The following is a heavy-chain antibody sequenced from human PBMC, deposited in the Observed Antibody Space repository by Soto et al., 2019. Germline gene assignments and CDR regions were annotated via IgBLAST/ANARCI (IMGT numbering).Heavy chain of an antibody. V-gene: IGHV1-69*06. J-gene: IGHJ6*02. CDR1: GGTFSSYA. D-gene: IGHD3-10*01. Sequence: GASVKVSCKASGGTFSSYAISWVRQAPGQGLEWMGGIIPIFGTANYAQKFQGRVTITADKSTSTAYMELSSLRSEDTAVYYCARSRGHLKYYYGMDVWGQGTTVTVSS. CDR3: ARSRGHLKYYYGMDV. CDR2: IIPIFGTA.